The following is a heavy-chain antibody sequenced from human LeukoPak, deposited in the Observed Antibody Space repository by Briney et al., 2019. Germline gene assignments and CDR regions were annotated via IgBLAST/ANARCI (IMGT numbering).Heavy chain of an antibody. CDR1: GGSISSYY. CDR2: IYTSGST. V-gene: IGHV4-4*07. Sequence: SETLSLTATVSGGSISSYYWSWIRQPAGKGLEWIGRIYTSGSTNYNPSLKSRVTMSVDTSKNQFSLKLSSVTAADTAVYYCARQRIYYDSSGYYHDAFDIWGQGTMVTVSS. CDR3: ARQRIYYDSSGYYHDAFDI. D-gene: IGHD3-22*01. J-gene: IGHJ3*02.